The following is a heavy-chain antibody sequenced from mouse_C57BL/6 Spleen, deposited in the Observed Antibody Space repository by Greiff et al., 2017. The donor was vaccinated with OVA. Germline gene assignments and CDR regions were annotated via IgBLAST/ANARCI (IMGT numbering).Heavy chain of an antibody. CDR1: GYTFTSYW. J-gene: IGHJ3*01. D-gene: IGHD1-1*01. Sequence: QVQLQQPGAELVRPGSSVKLSCKASGYTFTSYWMHWVKQRPIQGLEWIGNIDPSDSETHYNQKFKDKATLTVDKSSSTAYIQLSSLTAEDSAVYYCAREVYYGSSYVVAYWGQGTLVTVSA. CDR3: AREVYYGSSYVVAY. CDR2: IDPSDSET. V-gene: IGHV1-52*01.